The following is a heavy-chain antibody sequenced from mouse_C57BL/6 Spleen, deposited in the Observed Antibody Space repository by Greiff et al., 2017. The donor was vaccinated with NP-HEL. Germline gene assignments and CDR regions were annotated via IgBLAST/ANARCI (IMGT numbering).Heavy chain of an antibody. V-gene: IGHV5-17*01. CDR1: GFTFSDYG. CDR3: ARPYGYDRTYAMDY. Sequence: DVKLVESGGGLVKPGGSLKLSCAASGFTFSDYGMHWVRQAPEKGLEWVAYISSGSSTIYYADTVKGRFTISRDNAKNTLFLQMTSLRSEDTAMYYCARPYGYDRTYAMDYWGQGTSVTVSS. D-gene: IGHD2-2*01. J-gene: IGHJ4*01. CDR2: ISSGSSTI.